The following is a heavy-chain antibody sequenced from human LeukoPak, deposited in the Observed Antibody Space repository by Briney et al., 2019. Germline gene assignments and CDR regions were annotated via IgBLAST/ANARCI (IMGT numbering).Heavy chain of an antibody. V-gene: IGHV3-33*01. CDR1: GFTFSSYG. CDR3: ARDRSASSPLTTSYGMDV. CDR2: IWYDGSNK. J-gene: IGHJ6*02. D-gene: IGHD1-1*01. Sequence: GRSLRLSCAASGFTFSSYGMHWVRQAPGKGLEWVAVIWYDGSNKYYADSAKGRFTISRDNSKNTLYLQMNSLRAEDTAVYYCARDRSASSPLTTSYGMDVWGQGTTVTVSS.